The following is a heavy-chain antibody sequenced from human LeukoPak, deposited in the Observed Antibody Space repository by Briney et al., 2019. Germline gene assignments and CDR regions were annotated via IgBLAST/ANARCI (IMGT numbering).Heavy chain of an antibody. V-gene: IGHV4-39*01. CDR2: IYYSGST. Sequence: SETLSLTCTVSGGSISSSSYYWGWIRQPPGKGLEWIGSIYYSGSTYYNPSLKSRVTISVDTSKNQFSLKLSSVTAADTAVYCCARGCSVEWELLCWFDPWGQGTLVTVSS. CDR3: ARGCSVEWELLCWFDP. D-gene: IGHD1-26*01. J-gene: IGHJ5*02. CDR1: GGSISSSSYY.